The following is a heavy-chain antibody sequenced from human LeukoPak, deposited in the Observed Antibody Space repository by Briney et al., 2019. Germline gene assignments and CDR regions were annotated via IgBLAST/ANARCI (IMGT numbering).Heavy chain of an antibody. CDR1: GYTFTNYG. D-gene: IGHD3-3*01. CDR2: ISTYSGDT. CDR3: ARGGHYDFWSGPPDF. V-gene: IGHV1-18*01. J-gene: IGHJ4*02. Sequence: ASVKVSCKASGYTFTNYGISWVRQAPGQGLEWMGRISTYSGDTNYVQNVQGRLTMTTDTSTSTAYMELKSLRSDDTAVYFCARGGHYDFWSGPPDFWGQGTLVTVSS.